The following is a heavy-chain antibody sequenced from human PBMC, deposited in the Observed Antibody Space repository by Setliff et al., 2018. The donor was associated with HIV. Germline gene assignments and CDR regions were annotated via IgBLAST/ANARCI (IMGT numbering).Heavy chain of an antibody. CDR1: GYTFTSYG. V-gene: IGHV1-18*01. D-gene: IGHD3-10*01. Sequence: ASVKVSCKASGYTFTSYGISWVRQAPGQGLEWMGWISAYNGNTNYAQKLQGRVTMTTDTSTSTAYMELRSLRSDDTAVYYCARDKVRGTLHRDYFDYWGQGTLVTVSS. CDR2: ISAYNGNT. CDR3: ARDKVRGTLHRDYFDY. J-gene: IGHJ4*02.